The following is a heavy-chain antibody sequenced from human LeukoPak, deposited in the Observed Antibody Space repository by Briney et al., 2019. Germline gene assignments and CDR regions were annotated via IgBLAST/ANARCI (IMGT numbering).Heavy chain of an antibody. J-gene: IGHJ6*03. Sequence: PLETLSLTCAVYGGSFSGYYWSWIRQPPGKGLEWIGEINHSGSTNYNPSLKSRVTISVDTSKNQFSLKLSSVTAADTAVYYCARGRGAARPNYYYMDVWGKGTTVTVSS. CDR2: INHSGST. CDR1: GGSFSGYY. D-gene: IGHD6-6*01. V-gene: IGHV4-34*01. CDR3: ARGRGAARPNYYYMDV.